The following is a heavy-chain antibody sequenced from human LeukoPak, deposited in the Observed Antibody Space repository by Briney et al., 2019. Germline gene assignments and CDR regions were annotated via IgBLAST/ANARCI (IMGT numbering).Heavy chain of an antibody. CDR1: GGSLSNYL. J-gene: IGHJ4*02. Sequence: SETLSLTCAVYGGSLSNYLWSWIRQPPGKGLEWIGEINHSGSTNYNPSLKTRLTISVDTSKNQFSLKLSSVTTADTAVYYCARGVVGNWYFFDYWGQGTLVTVSS. D-gene: IGHD6-13*01. CDR3: ARGVVGNWYFFDY. CDR2: INHSGST. V-gene: IGHV4-34*01.